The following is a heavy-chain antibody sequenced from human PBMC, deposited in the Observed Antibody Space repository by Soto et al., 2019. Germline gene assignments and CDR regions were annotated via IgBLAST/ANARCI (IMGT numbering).Heavy chain of an antibody. Sequence: SETLSLTCAVYGGSFSGYYWSWIRQPPGKGLEWIGEINHSGSTNYNPSLKSRVTISVDTSKNQFSLKLSSVTAADTAVYYCGRSRRIRWLDYWGQGTLVTVSS. CDR3: GRSRRIRWLDY. D-gene: IGHD4-17*01. CDR1: GGSFSGYY. V-gene: IGHV4-34*01. CDR2: INHSGST. J-gene: IGHJ4*02.